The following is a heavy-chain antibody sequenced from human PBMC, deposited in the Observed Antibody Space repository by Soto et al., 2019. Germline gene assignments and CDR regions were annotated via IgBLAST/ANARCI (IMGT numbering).Heavy chain of an antibody. D-gene: IGHD4-4*01. CDR2: IIPMYNKA. CDR1: GGTFTTYA. J-gene: IGHJ6*02. CDR3: ARGYSGGYYYAMDV. Sequence: QVQLVQSGAEVKKPGSSVRVSCQASGGTFTTYAFNWVRQAPGQGLEWMGGIIPMYNKANYAPNFLGRVTISADPSPSTAYMELTTLRSEDTAVYFCARGYSGGYYYAMDVWGQGTTVTVSS. V-gene: IGHV1-69*01.